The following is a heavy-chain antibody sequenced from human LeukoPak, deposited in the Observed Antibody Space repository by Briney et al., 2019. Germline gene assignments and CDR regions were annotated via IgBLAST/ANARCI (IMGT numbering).Heavy chain of an antibody. D-gene: IGHD6-6*01. CDR3: AKDLGRAASPDYMDV. Sequence: GGSLRLSCAASGFTFSDYYMSWIRQAPGKGLEWVSYISSSGSTIYYADSVKGRFTISRDNSKNTLYLQMNSLRAEDTAVYYCAKDLGRAASPDYMDVWGKGTTVTVSS. J-gene: IGHJ6*03. V-gene: IGHV3-11*01. CDR2: ISSSGSTI. CDR1: GFTFSDYY.